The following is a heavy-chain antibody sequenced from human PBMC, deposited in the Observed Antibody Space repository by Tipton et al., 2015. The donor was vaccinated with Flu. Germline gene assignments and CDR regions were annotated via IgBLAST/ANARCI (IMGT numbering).Heavy chain of an antibody. Sequence: TLSLTCTVSGGSISSYYWSWIRQPPGTGLEWIGYIYYSGSTNYNPSLKSRVTISVDTSKNQFSLKLSSVTAADTAVYYCARSVAVAAPGWFDPWGQGTLVTVSS. CDR3: ARSVAVAAPGWFDP. CDR1: GGSISSYY. V-gene: IGHV4-59*01. J-gene: IGHJ5*02. D-gene: IGHD6-19*01. CDR2: IYYSGST.